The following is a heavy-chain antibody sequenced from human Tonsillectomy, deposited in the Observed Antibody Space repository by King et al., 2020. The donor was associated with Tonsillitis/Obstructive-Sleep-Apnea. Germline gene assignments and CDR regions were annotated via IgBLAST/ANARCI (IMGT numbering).Heavy chain of an antibody. CDR1: GGSFRCYY. J-gene: IGHJ3*02. CDR3: AREDIVVVPAARGDAFDI. V-gene: IGHV4-34*01. D-gene: IGHD2-2*01. CDR2: INHSGST. Sequence: VQLQQWGAGLLKPSETLSLTCAVYGGSFRCYYWSWIRQPPGKVLEWIGEINHSGSTNYTPSLKSRDTISVDTSKNQFSLKLSSVTAADTAVYYCAREDIVVVPAARGDAFDIWGQGTMVTVSS.